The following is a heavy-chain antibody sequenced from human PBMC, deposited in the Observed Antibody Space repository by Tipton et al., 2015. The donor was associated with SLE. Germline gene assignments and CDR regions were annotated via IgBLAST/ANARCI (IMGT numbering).Heavy chain of an antibody. CDR2: IIPIFDTA. J-gene: IGHJ3*02. CDR1: GGSFSNYI. V-gene: IGHV1-69*05. Sequence: QLVQSGAEVKRPASSVKVSCKASGGSFSNYIISWVRQAPGQGLQWMGGIIPIFDTANYAQHFQGRVTITTDESTDTVYMELRNLRSEDTAVYYCARDGLMPRAFDIWGQGTLVTVSS. D-gene: IGHD2-2*01. CDR3: ARDGLMPRAFDI.